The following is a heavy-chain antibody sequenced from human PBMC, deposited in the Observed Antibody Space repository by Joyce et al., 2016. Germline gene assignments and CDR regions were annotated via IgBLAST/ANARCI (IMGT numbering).Heavy chain of an antibody. CDR2: IIPTFGIP. Sequence: QVQLVQSGAEVKKPGSSVKVSCKASGGTFGSYDIIWVRHDPGQGLEWMGGIIPTFGIPNYAQKFQGRVTINADESMSTAYMELSSLRIEDTAVYYCAREDYYYDSGYYSYGIDVWGQGTTVTVS. CDR3: AREDYYYDSGYYSYGIDV. D-gene: IGHD3-10*01. CDR1: GGTFGSYD. V-gene: IGHV1-69*01. J-gene: IGHJ6*02.